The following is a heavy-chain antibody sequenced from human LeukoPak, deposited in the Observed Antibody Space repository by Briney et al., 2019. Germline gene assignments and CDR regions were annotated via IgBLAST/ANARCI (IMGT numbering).Heavy chain of an antibody. V-gene: IGHV3-23*01. CDR3: AKDVYGGYSYGIVY. D-gene: IGHD5-18*01. CDR1: GFTFSSDA. Sequence: GGSLRLSCAASGFTFSSDAMSWVRQAPGKALEWVSAISGSGGSTYYADSVKGRFTISRDNSKNTLYLQMNSLRAEDTAVYYCAKDVYGGYSYGIVYWGQGTLVTVSS. J-gene: IGHJ4*02. CDR2: ISGSGGST.